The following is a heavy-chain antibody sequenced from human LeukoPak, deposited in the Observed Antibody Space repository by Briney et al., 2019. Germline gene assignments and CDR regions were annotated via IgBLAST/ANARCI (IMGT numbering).Heavy chain of an antibody. V-gene: IGHV1-2*02. D-gene: IGHD2-2*01. Sequence: GASVKVSCKASGYTFTGYYVHWVRQAPGQGLEWMGWINPNTGATNYAQKFQGRVTMTRDTSISAAFLELSMLTSDDTAVYYCARGGSTIVVVPASNLPSDYWGQGTLVTVSS. CDR2: INPNTGAT. CDR1: GYTFTGYY. CDR3: ARGGSTIVVVPASNLPSDY. J-gene: IGHJ4*02.